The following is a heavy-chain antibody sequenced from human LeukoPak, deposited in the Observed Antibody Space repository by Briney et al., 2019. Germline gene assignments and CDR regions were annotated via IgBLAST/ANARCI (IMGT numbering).Heavy chain of an antibody. J-gene: IGHJ4*02. CDR1: GGDVTDNY. Sequence: PSETLSLTCSVSGGDVTDNYWSWIRQPPGKGLEWIGHIYSTGATSYNPSLETRVTMSVDTSKNHFYVKLDAVTAADTAVYYCARGGSAGYTSGGDSFDYWGQGRLVTVSS. V-gene: IGHV4-59*02. D-gene: IGHD5-18*01. CDR3: ARGGSAGYTSGGDSFDY. CDR2: IYSTGAT.